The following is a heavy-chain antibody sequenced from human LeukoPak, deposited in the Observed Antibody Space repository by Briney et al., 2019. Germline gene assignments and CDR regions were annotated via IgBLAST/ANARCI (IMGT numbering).Heavy chain of an antibody. CDR2: ISSSSSYI. V-gene: IGHV3-21*01. Sequence: GTLRLYCAASGFILRSYRMAWVRHAPGEGLGWVSSISSSSSYIYYADSVKGRLTISRDNAKNSLYLQRNSLRAEDTAVYYCAELGITMIGGVWGKGTTVTISS. CDR1: GFILRSYR. CDR3: AELGITMIGGV. J-gene: IGHJ6*04. D-gene: IGHD3-10*02.